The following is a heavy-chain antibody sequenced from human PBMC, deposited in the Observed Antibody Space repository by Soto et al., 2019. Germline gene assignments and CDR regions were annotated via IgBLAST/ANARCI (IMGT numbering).Heavy chain of an antibody. D-gene: IGHD3-10*01. CDR1: GFTFSSYA. V-gene: IGHV3-30*04. J-gene: IGHJ4*02. CDR2: ISYDGSNK. CDR3: ARDRGPANLYYYFDY. Sequence: GGSLRLSCAASGFTFSSYAMHWVRQAPGKGLEWVAVISYDGSNKYYADSVKGRFTISRDNSKNTLYLQMNSLRAEDTAVDYCARDRGPANLYYYFDYWGQGTLVTVSS.